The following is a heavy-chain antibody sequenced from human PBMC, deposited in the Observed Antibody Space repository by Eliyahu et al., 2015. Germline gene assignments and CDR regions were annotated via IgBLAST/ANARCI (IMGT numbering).Heavy chain of an antibody. CDR3: ARDQVGVILGLSDY. D-gene: IGHD3-16*02. V-gene: IGHV3-23*01. CDR2: IGDSGDST. CDR1: GFXFRXYA. J-gene: IGHJ4*02. Sequence: EVRLLESGGGLVQPGGSLRLSCAASGFXFRXYAMSWVRQXPGKGLEWVSTIGDSGDSTSYADSVKGRFTISRDNSKNTLYLQMNSLRAEDTAVYYCARDQVGVILGLSDYWGQGTLVTVSS.